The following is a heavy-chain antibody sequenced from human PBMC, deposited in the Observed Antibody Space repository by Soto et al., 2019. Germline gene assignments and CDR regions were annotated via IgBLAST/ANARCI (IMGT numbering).Heavy chain of an antibody. V-gene: IGHV5-51*01. CDR2: IYPGDSDT. CDR1: GYSFTSYW. J-gene: IGHJ4*02. CDR3: ARASMITFGGVIVEFDY. Sequence: GESLKISCKGSGYSFTSYWIGWVRQMPGKGLEWMGIIYPGDSDTRYSPSFQGQVTISADKSISTAYLQWSSLKASDTAMYYCARASMITFGGVIVEFDYWGQGTLVTVSS. D-gene: IGHD3-16*02.